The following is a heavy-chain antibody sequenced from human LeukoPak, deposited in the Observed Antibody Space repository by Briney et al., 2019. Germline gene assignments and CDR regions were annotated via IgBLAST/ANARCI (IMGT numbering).Heavy chain of an antibody. V-gene: IGHV4-4*09. CDR3: ARLPTGSNDYGDYGEDYYYYMDV. CDR1: GGSISSYY. CDR2: IYTSGST. Sequence: PSETLSLTCTVSGGSISSYYWSWIRQPPGKGLEWIGYIYTSGSTNYNPSLKSRVTISVDTFKNQFSLKLSSVTAADTAVYYCARLPTGSNDYGDYGEDYYYYMDVWGKGTTVTVSS. D-gene: IGHD4-17*01. J-gene: IGHJ6*03.